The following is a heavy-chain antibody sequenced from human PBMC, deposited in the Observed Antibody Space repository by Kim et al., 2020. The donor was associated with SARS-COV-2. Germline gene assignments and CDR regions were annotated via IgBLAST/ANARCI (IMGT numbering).Heavy chain of an antibody. CDR3: AKVRSRYSSGWYYFDY. V-gene: IGHV3-9*01. D-gene: IGHD6-19*01. J-gene: IGHJ4*02. Sequence: SVKGRFTISRDNAKNSLYLQMNSLRAEETALYYCAKVRSRYSSGWYYFDYWGQGTLVTVSS.